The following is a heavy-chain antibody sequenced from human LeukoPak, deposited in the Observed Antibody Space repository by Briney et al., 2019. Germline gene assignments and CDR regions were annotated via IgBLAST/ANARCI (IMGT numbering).Heavy chain of an antibody. D-gene: IGHD5-12*01. CDR3: ARDGVATTYYYYYGMDV. CDR1: GGSISSGGYY. V-gene: IGHV4-30-4*08. Sequence: PSETLSLTCTVSGGSISSGGYYWSWIRQHPGKGLEWIGYIYYSGSTYYNPSLKSRVTISVDTSKNQFSLKLTSVTAADSAVYYCARDGVATTYYYYYGMDVWGQGTTVTVSS. CDR2: IYYSGST. J-gene: IGHJ6*02.